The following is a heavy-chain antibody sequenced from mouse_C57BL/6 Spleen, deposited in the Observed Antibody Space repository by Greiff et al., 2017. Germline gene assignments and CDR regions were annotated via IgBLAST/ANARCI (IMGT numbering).Heavy chain of an antibody. CDR1: GYTFTSYW. CDR2: IDPSDSYT. J-gene: IGHJ1*03. CDR3: ARRTYGSSYWYFDV. D-gene: IGHD1-1*01. V-gene: IGHV1-59*01. Sequence: QVQLQQPGAELVRPGTSVKLSCKASGYTFTSYWMHWVKQRPGQGLEWIGVIDPSDSYTNYNQKFKGKATLTVDTSSSTAYMQLSSLTSEDSAVXYCARRTYGSSYWYFDVWGTGTTVTVSS.